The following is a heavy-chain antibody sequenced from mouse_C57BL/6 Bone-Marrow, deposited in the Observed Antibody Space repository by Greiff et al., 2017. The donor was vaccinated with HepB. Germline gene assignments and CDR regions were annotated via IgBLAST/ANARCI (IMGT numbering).Heavy chain of an antibody. V-gene: IGHV5-12*01. CDR1: GFTFSDYY. CDR2: ISNGGGST. CDR3: ASAYDCGSRPRDY. J-gene: IGHJ2*01. D-gene: IGHD1-1*01. Sequence: EVKVVESGGGLVQPGGSLKLSCAASGFTFSDYYMYWVRQTPEKRLEWVAYISNGGGSTYYPDTVKGRFTISGDNAKNTLYRQMSRLKSEDTAMDYCASAYDCGSRPRDYWGQGTTLTVSS.